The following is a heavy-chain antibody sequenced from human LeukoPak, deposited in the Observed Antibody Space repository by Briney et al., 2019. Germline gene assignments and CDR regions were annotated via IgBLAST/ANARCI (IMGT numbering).Heavy chain of an antibody. CDR2: IRYDGSNK. CDR3: ARIMREAVAGTFDY. V-gene: IGHV3-30*02. CDR1: GFTFSSYG. Sequence: PGGSLRLSCAASGFTFSSYGMHWVRQAPGKGLEWVAFIRYDGSNKYYADSVKGRFTISRDNSKNSLYLQMNSLRAEDTAVYYCARIMREAVAGTFDYWGQGTLVTVSS. J-gene: IGHJ4*02. D-gene: IGHD6-19*01.